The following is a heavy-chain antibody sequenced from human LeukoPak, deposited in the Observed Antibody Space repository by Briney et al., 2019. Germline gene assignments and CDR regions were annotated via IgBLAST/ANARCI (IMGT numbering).Heavy chain of an antibody. CDR3: TGVGLGDWPTLYYFDY. J-gene: IGHJ4*02. Sequence: GGSLRLSCAASGLSFTNTWINWVRQAPGKGLEWVGRIKGASDGGTADYVAPVKGRFTISRDDSKNTLYLQMNSLKTEDTAVYYCTGVGLGDWPTLYYFDYWGQGTLVTVSS. V-gene: IGHV3-15*07. CDR1: GLSFTNTW. D-gene: IGHD3-16*01. CDR2: IKGASDGGTA.